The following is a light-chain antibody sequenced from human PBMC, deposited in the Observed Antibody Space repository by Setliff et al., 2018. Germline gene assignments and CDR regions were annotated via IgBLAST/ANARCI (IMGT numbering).Light chain of an antibody. V-gene: IGLV2-8*01. CDR2: EVD. J-gene: IGLJ1*01. CDR1: SGDIGSYNY. CDR3: SSYAGVANYYV. Sequence: QSVLTQPPSASGSPGQSIAIFCTGTSGDIGSYNYVSWYQQYPGQAPQLILYEVDKRSSGVPDRFSGSKSGYTASLTISGLQPDDEADYYCSSYAGVANYYVFGAGTKVTVL.